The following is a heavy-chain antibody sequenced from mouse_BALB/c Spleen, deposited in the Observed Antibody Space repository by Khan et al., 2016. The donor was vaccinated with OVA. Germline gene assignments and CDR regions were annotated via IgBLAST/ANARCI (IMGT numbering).Heavy chain of an antibody. CDR2: LNTYTGEP. V-gene: IGHV9-1*02. CDR3: ARGAIYWYFDV. Sequence: QIQLVQSGPELKKPGETVKISCKASAYTFTNSGMNWVKQAPGKGLKWMGWLNTYTGEPTYTDDFKGRFAFSLETSASTAYLQINNLKNEYRATYFCARGAIYWYFDVWGAGTTVTVSS. D-gene: IGHD6-1*01. J-gene: IGHJ1*01. CDR1: AYTFTNSG.